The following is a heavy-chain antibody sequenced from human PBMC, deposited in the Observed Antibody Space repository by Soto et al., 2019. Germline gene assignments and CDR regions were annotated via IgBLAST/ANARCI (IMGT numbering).Heavy chain of an antibody. CDR3: ARDGIAARREGTWFDP. CDR2: IWYDGSNK. D-gene: IGHD6-6*01. V-gene: IGHV3-33*01. CDR1: GFTSSSYG. J-gene: IGHJ5*02. Sequence: GSLILSCAASGFTSSSYGMHWVRQAPGKGLEWVAVIWYDGSNKYYADYVKCRFTISRDNSKNTLYLQMNSLRAEDKAVYYCARDGIAARREGTWFDPWGQGTLVTVSS.